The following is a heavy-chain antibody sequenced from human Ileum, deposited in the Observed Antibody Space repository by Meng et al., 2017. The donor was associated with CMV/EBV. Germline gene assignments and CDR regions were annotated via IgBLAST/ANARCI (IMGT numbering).Heavy chain of an antibody. V-gene: IGHV3-23*01. Sequence: AASGFTLSSYAMGWVRQTPGRGLEGVSGISASSGNTYYAESVKGRFTISRDNSKNTLYLQMSSLRVEDTAVYYCANHHDFWSAYYENWGQGTLVTVSS. CDR2: ISASSGNT. CDR3: ANHHDFWSAYYEN. D-gene: IGHD3-3*01. CDR1: GFTLSSYA. J-gene: IGHJ4*02.